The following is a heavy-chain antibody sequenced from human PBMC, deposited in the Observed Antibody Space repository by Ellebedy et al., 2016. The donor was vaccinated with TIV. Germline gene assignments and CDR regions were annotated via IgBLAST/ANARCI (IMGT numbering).Heavy chain of an antibody. CDR2: ISSSGSYL. Sequence: GESLKISCAASGFTFSSYTINWVRQPPGKGLEWVSSISSSGSYLYYADSVKGRFTISRDNSKDTLFLQMNSLRAEDTAIYFCARDPVGVGPAFDVWGQGTMVTVSS. CDR1: GFTFSSYT. D-gene: IGHD4-23*01. V-gene: IGHV3-21*04. CDR3: ARDPVGVGPAFDV. J-gene: IGHJ3*01.